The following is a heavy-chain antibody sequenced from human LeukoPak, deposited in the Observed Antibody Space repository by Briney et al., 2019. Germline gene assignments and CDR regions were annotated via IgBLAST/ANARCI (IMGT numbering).Heavy chain of an antibody. CDR1: GFTFSSYG. Sequence: GGSLRLSCAASGFTFSSYGMHWVRQAPGKGLEWVAVISYDGSNKYYADSVKGRFTISRDNSKNTLYLQMNSLRAEDTAVYYCAKNPRAYYYGSGGYYFDYWGQGTLVTVSS. J-gene: IGHJ4*02. V-gene: IGHV3-30*18. CDR3: AKNPRAYYYGSGGYYFDY. CDR2: ISYDGSNK. D-gene: IGHD3-10*01.